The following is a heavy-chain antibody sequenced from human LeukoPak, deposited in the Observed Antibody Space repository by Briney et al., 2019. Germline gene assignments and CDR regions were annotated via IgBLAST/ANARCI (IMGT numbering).Heavy chain of an antibody. V-gene: IGHV3-74*01. D-gene: IGHD3-10*01. CDR3: ARGHVPGSTRHWDF. Sequence: GGYLRLSCEASGFTFSSHWMHWVRQVPGKGLVWVARIRGDENEIDYADSVKGRFTISRDNAKNTLYLQMNSLRVEDTAVYFCARGHVPGSTRHWDFWGQGTLVTVSS. J-gene: IGHJ4*02. CDR2: IRGDENEI. CDR1: GFTFSSHW.